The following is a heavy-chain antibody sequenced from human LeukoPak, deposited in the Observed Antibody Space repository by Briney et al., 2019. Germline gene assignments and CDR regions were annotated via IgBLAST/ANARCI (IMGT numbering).Heavy chain of an antibody. D-gene: IGHD3-10*01. CDR2: ISGGGEST. J-gene: IGHJ4*02. CDR3: AKRPYGSGGGHFDH. V-gene: IGHV3-23*01. CDR1: EFTFSSHA. Sequence: GGSLRLSCVASEFTFSSHAMNWVRQAPGKGLEWVSSISGGGESTYYADSVKGRFTVSRDDSKGTLFLQMNSLRAEDTGVYYCAKRPYGSGGGHFDHWGQGTLAIVSS.